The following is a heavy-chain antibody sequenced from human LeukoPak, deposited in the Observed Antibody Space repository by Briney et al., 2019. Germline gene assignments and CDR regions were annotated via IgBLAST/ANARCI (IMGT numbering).Heavy chain of an antibody. Sequence: ASVKVSCKASGYTFTSYGISWVRQAPGPGLEWMGWISAYNGNTNYAQKLQGRVTMTTDTSTSTAYMELRSLRSDDTAVYYCARANAGYDPYYYYYGMDVWGKGTTVTVSS. CDR3: ARANAGYDPYYYYYGMDV. CDR2: ISAYNGNT. V-gene: IGHV1-18*04. D-gene: IGHD5-12*01. J-gene: IGHJ6*04. CDR1: GYTFTSYG.